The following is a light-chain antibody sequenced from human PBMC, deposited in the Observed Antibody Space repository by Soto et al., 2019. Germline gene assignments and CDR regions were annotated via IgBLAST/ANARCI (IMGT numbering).Light chain of an antibody. CDR2: AAS. CDR3: QQYYSYHVT. CDR1: QGISSY. V-gene: IGKV1-8*01. Sequence: AIRMTQSPSSLSASTGDRVTITCRASQGISSYLAWYQQKPGKAPKLLIYAASTLQSGVPSRFSGSGSGTDFTLTISCLQSEDFATYYCQQYYSYHVTFGQGTKVEIK. J-gene: IGKJ1*01.